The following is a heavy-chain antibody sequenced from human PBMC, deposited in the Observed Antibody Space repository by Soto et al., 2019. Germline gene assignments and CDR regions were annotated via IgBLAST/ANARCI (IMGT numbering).Heavy chain of an antibody. CDR1: GFSLSTIGVG. CDR2: IYWDDDK. D-gene: IGHD5-18*01. CDR3: AHRRGYNYGTLFDD. V-gene: IGHV2-5*02. J-gene: IGHJ4*02. Sequence: QITLKESGPTLVKPTQTLTLTCTFSGFSLSTIGVGVGWIRQPPGKALEWLAHIYWDDDKRYSPSLKNRLTITKDTSKNHVVLTMTNMDPVDSATYYCAHRRGYNYGTLFDDWGQGTLVTVSS.